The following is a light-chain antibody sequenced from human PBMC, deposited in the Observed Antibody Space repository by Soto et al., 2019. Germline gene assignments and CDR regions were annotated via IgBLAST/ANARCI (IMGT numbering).Light chain of an antibody. Sequence: EIVLTQSPGTLSLSPGEIATLSFRASQSVSSSYLAWYQQKPGQAPRLLIYGASTRATGIPARFSGSGSGTEFTLTISSLQSEDFAVYYCQQYNNWPPSITFGQGTLEIK. CDR2: GAS. CDR3: QQYNNWPPSIT. J-gene: IGKJ5*01. V-gene: IGKV3D-15*01. CDR1: QSVSSSY.